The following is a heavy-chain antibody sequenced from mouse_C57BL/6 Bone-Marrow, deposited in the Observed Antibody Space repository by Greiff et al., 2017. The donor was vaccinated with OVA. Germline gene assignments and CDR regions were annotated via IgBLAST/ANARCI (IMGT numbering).Heavy chain of an antibody. CDR1: GYTFTSYG. Sequence: QVQLQQSGAELARPGASVKLSCKASGYTFTSYGISWVKQRTGQGLEWIGEIYPRSGNTYYNEKFKGKATLTADKSSSTAYMELRSLTSEDSAVYFCARGWLLLAWFAYWGQGTLVTVSA. CDR3: ARGWLLLAWFAY. D-gene: IGHD2-3*01. V-gene: IGHV1-81*01. CDR2: IYPRSGNT. J-gene: IGHJ3*01.